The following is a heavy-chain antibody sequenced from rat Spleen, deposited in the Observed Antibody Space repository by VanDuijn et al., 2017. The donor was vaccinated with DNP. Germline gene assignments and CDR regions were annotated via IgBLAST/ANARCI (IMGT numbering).Heavy chain of an antibody. CDR1: GFNFNDYW. CDR2: INKDSSIR. J-gene: IGHJ4*01. V-gene: IGHV4-2*01. CDR3: TTHGSIATISTGAMDV. Sequence: EVKLVESGGGLVQPGRSLKLSCAASGFNFNDYWMGWVRQAPGKGLEWIGEINKDSSIRKYSPSLKDKFTISRDNAQNTLYLQMDSLRSEDTATYYCTTHGSIATISTGAMDVWGQGTSVTVSS. D-gene: IGHD1-2*01.